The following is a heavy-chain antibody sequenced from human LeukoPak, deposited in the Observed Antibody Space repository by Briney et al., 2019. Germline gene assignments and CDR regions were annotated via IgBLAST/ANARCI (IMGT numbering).Heavy chain of an antibody. CDR2: IYYSGST. Sequence: SETLSLTCTVSGGSISSGGYYWSWIRQHPGKGLEWIGYIYYSGSTYYNPSLKSRVTISVDTSKNQFSLKLSSVTAADTAVYYCARDDSSGPDAFDIWGQGTMVTVSS. CDR1: GGSISSGGYY. D-gene: IGHD3-22*01. J-gene: IGHJ3*02. V-gene: IGHV4-31*03. CDR3: ARDDSSGPDAFDI.